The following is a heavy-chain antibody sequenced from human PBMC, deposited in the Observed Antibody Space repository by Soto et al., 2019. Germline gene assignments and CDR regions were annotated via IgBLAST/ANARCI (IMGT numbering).Heavy chain of an antibody. D-gene: IGHD3-22*01. J-gene: IGHJ4*02. V-gene: IGHV3-72*01. CDR2: TRNKASSYTT. CDR1: GVGFSDYY. Sequence: AGSLRLSCAASGVGFSDYYINWVRQAPGKGLEWVGRTRNKASSYTTDYAAFVKGRFTISRDDSKNLIYLQMNSLKTEDTAVYYCAREGSSSGPDYEYWGQGTLVTVSS. CDR3: AREGSSSGPDYEY.